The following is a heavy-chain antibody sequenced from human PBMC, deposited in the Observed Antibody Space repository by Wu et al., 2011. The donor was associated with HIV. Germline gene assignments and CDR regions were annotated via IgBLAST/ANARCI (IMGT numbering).Heavy chain of an antibody. CDR2: IDPADGEA. CDR1: GATFSSYA. J-gene: IGHJ4*02. D-gene: IGHD4-17*01. Sequence: QVQLVQSGAEVKKPGSSVKVSCKASGATFSSYAISWVRQAPGKGLEWVGLIDPADGEAIYADRFLGRVTITADTSTVYMHLSSLRSEDTALYYCATLSTGDFWGQGTLVTVA. V-gene: IGHV1-69*04. CDR3: ATLSTGDF.